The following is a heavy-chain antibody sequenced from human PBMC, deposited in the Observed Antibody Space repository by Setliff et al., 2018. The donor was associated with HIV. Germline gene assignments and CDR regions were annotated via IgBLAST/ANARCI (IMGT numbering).Heavy chain of an antibody. D-gene: IGHD6-25*01. CDR2: FDPDDGET. Sequence: GASVKVSCKVSGYSLTELSMHWVRQAPGKGLEWMGGFDPDDGETVYAQQFQGRVTMAEDTSTDTAYMELTSLRSEDTAMYYCAPVSSGWSDPWGQGTLVTVSS. CDR3: APVSSGWSDP. V-gene: IGHV1-24*01. J-gene: IGHJ5*02. CDR1: GYSLTELS.